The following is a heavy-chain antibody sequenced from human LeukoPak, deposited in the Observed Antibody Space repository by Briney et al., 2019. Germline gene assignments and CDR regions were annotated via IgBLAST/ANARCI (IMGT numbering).Heavy chain of an antibody. D-gene: IGHD2-2*01. CDR2: IKQDGSEK. CDR1: GFTFSSYW. V-gene: IGHV3-7*01. CDR3: ARRRSAANNALDI. J-gene: IGHJ3*02. Sequence: GGSLRLSCAASGFTFSSYWMSWVRQAPGKGLEWVANIKQDGSEKYFVDSVKGRFTISRDNAKNSLYLQMNSLRAEDTAVYYCARRRSAANNALDIWGQGTMVTVS.